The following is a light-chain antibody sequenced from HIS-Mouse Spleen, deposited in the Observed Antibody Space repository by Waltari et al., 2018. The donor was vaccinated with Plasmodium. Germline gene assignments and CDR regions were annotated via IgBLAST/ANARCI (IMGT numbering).Light chain of an antibody. CDR3: QQYNNWSFT. V-gene: IGKV3-15*01. CDR1: QSGSSN. Sequence: EIVMTQSPATLSVSPGERAPLSCRARQSGSSNLAWYQQKPGQAPRLLSYGASTRATGIPARFSGSESGTEFTLTISSLQSEDFAVYYCQQYNNWSFTFGPGTNVDIK. CDR2: GAS. J-gene: IGKJ3*01.